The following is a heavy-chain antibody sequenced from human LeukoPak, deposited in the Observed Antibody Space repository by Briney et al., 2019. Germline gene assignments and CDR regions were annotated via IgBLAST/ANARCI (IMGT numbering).Heavy chain of an antibody. D-gene: IGHD3-22*01. V-gene: IGHV4-34*01. CDR2: INHSGST. CDR1: GGSFSGYY. CDR3: ASSGYYYVPFDY. J-gene: IGHJ4*02. Sequence: PSETLSLTCAVYGGSFSGYYWSWIRQPPGKGREWIGEINHSGSTNYNPSLKSRVTISVDTSKNQFSLKLSSVTAADAAVYYCASSGYYYVPFDYWGQGTLVTVSS.